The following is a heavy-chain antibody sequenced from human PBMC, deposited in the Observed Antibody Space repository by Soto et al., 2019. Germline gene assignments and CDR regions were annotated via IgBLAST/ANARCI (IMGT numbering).Heavy chain of an antibody. J-gene: IGHJ6*02. CDR2: ITWDGHKT. Sequence: EVRLVESGGVVVQPGGSLRLSCAASGLTFDDFAMHWVRQVPGKGLEWVSLITWDGHKTYYADSVKGRFTISRDNNKNSLFLQMTSLTSEDTALYYCAQDLRYSGGSDYYHYGMDVWGQGTTVTVSS. CDR3: AQDLRYSGGSDYYHYGMDV. D-gene: IGHD1-26*01. V-gene: IGHV3-43*01. CDR1: GLTFDDFA.